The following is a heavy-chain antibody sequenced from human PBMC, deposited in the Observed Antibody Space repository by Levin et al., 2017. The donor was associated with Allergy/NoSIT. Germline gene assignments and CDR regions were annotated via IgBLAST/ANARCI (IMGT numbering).Heavy chain of an antibody. V-gene: IGHV1-8*01. Sequence: GESLKISCQASGYTFTNYDINWVRQATGQGLEWMGWMNPNSGNTGYAQKFQGRVTLTRTSSISTAYMELSSLTSEDTAVYYCATQKWERLRSYSYYGMDVWVQGTTVTVSS. D-gene: IGHD1-26*01. J-gene: IGHJ6*02. CDR3: ATQKWERLRSYSYYGMDV. CDR1: GYTFTNYD. CDR2: MNPNSGNT.